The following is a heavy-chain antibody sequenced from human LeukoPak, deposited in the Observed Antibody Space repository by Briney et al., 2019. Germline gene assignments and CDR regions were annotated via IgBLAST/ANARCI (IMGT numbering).Heavy chain of an antibody. V-gene: IGHV3-74*01. CDR1: EFTFSSYW. Sequence: GGPLRLSCAASEFTFSSYWMHWVRQAPGKGLVWVSRINSDGSTTTYADSVKGRFTISRDNAKNTLYLQMNSLRAEDTAVYYCARGKNSGNDYWGQGTLVTVSS. CDR2: INSDGSTT. CDR3: ARGKNSGNDY. J-gene: IGHJ4*02. D-gene: IGHD3-10*01.